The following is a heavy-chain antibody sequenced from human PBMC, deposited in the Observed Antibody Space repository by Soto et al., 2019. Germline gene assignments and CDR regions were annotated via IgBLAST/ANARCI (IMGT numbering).Heavy chain of an antibody. J-gene: IGHJ4*02. Sequence: SISLSCPFSGDTFADDAMHCVGQAPGKGLEWVSGINWNSDTIGYADSVKGRFTVSRDNAKGSLLLQMSSLRAEDTAVYFFAMSNSNYRYYHIELWGQGT. CDR1: GDTFADDA. CDR3: AMSNSNYRYYHIEL. CDR2: INWNSDTI. D-gene: IGHD4-4*01. V-gene: IGHV3-9*01.